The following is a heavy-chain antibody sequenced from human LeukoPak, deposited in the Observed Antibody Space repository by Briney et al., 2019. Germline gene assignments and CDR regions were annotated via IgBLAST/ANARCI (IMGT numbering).Heavy chain of an antibody. D-gene: IGHD3-22*01. V-gene: IGHV4-61*02. J-gene: IGHJ4*02. CDR2: IFASGST. CDR3: ARDTYYYDSSGYLNY. Sequence: SETLSLTCTVSGASISSGSYYWNWIRQPAGKGLEWIGRIFASGSTNYNPSLKSRVTISLDTSKNQFSLKLSSVTAADTAVYYCARDTYYYDSSGYLNYWGQGTLVTVSS. CDR1: GASISSGSYY.